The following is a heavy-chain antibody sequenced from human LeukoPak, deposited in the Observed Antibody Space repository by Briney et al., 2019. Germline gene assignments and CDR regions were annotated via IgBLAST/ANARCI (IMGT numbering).Heavy chain of an antibody. J-gene: IGHJ4*02. CDR3: ASLRLGELSPIDF. CDR2: IHYGGAT. CDR1: GGSFSSSTYY. D-gene: IGHD3-16*02. Sequence: SETLSLTCTVSGGSFSSSTYYWGWIRQPPGKGLEWIGSIHYGGATYYNPSLKSRVTISVDASKNQFSLKLKSATAADTAVYYCASLRLGELSPIDFWGQGTLVTVSS. V-gene: IGHV4-39*01.